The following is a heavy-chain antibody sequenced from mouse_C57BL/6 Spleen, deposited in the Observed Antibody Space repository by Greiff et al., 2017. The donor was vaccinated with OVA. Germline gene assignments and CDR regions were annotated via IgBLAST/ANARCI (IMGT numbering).Heavy chain of an antibody. CDR1: GYAFSSSW. V-gene: IGHV1-82*01. Sequence: VQLQQSGPELVKPGASVKISCKASGYAFSSSWMTWVKQRPGQGLEWIGRIYPGDGDTTYNGKFKGKATLTADKSSSTAYMQLSSLTSEDSAVYFCARFYYYGGSDWYFDVWGTGTTVTVSS. CDR2: IYPGDGDT. J-gene: IGHJ1*03. D-gene: IGHD1-1*01. CDR3: ARFYYYGGSDWYFDV.